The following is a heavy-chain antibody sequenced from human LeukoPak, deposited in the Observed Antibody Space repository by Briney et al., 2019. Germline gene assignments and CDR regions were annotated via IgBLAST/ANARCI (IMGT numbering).Heavy chain of an antibody. J-gene: IGHJ3*01. CDR3: ARPSLDYGGIDAFDF. V-gene: IGHV4-4*07. CDR2: IYTGGST. D-gene: IGHD4-23*01. CDR1: GGSISSYY. Sequence: PSETLSLTCTVSGGSISSYYWSWIRQPAGKGLEWIGRIYTGGSTNYNPSLKSRVTMSVDTSKNQFSLKLSSVTAADTAVYYCARPSLDYGGIDAFDFWGQGTLVTVSS.